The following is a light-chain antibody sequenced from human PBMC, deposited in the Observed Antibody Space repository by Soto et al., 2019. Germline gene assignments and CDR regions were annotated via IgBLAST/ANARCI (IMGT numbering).Light chain of an antibody. CDR3: QQRSNWPPIT. Sequence: EIVLTHSPGTLSLSPCERAALSCRASQSVSSSYLAWYQQKPGQAPRLLIYGASSRATGIPDRFSGSGSGTDFTLTISSLEAEDFAVYYCQQRSNWPPITFGQGTRLEIK. CDR2: GAS. J-gene: IGKJ5*01. CDR1: QSVSSSY. V-gene: IGKV3D-20*02.